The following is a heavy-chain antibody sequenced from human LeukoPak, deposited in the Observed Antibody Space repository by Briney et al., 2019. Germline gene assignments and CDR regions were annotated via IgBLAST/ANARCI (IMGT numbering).Heavy chain of an antibody. D-gene: IGHD6-19*01. CDR3: ARLEYSSGWTKKYYFDY. Sequence: SETLSLTCTVSGGSISSGGYYWSWIRQHPGKGLEWIGYIYYSGSTYYNPSLKSRVTISVDTSKNQFSLKLSSVTAADTAVYYCARLEYSSGWTKKYYFDYWGQGTLVTVSS. CDR1: GGSISSGGYY. CDR2: IYYSGST. J-gene: IGHJ4*02. V-gene: IGHV4-31*03.